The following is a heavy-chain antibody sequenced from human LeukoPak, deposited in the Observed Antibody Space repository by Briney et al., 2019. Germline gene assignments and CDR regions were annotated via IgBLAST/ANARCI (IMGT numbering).Heavy chain of an antibody. J-gene: IGHJ4*02. CDR1: GFTFNSNA. V-gene: IGHV3-23*01. Sequence: GGSLRLSCAASGFTFNSNAMNWVRQAPGKGLEWVSDISGSGSSTYYADSVKGRFTISRDNSKNTMYLQMNSLRAEDTAVYDWAKGRGYSYGNGYFDYWGQGTLVTVSS. CDR3: AKGRGYSYGNGYFDY. CDR2: ISGSGSST. D-gene: IGHD5-18*01.